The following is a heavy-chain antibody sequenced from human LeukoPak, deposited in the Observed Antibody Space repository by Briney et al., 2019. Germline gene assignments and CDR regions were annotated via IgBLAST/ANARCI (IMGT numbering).Heavy chain of an antibody. CDR1: GGSISSTAYS. V-gene: IGHV4-39*01. Sequence: SETLSLTCTVSGGSISSTAYSWGWIRKPPGKGLEWIASIYSAGGTYYNPSLKSRVTISVDTSKNQFSLKLSSVTAADTAVYYCARLALTGKIDYWGQGTLVTVSS. D-gene: IGHD3-9*01. CDR3: ARLALTGKIDY. CDR2: IYSAGGT. J-gene: IGHJ4*02.